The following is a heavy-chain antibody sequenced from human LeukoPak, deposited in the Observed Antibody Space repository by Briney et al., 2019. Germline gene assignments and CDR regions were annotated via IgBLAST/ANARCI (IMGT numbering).Heavy chain of an antibody. D-gene: IGHD3-9*01. CDR1: GYLFTSYW. Sequence: GVSLQICCKGSGYLFTSYWIGWVRQMPGKGLEWRGIIYPGDCDTRYSPSFQGQVTISADKSISTAYLQWSSLKASDTAMYYCARSPGTLTGHSDYWGQGTLVTVSS. CDR3: ARSPGTLTGHSDY. J-gene: IGHJ4*02. CDR2: IYPGDCDT. V-gene: IGHV5-51*01.